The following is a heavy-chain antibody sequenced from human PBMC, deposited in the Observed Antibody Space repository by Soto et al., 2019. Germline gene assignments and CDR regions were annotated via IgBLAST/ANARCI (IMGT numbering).Heavy chain of an antibody. CDR3: AKAHDSLWFGSNFDYFDY. J-gene: IGHJ4*02. CDR2: ISYDGSNK. D-gene: IGHD3-10*01. CDR1: GFTFSSYG. V-gene: IGHV3-30*18. Sequence: GGSLRLSCAASGFTFSSYGMHWVRQAPGKGLEWVAVISYDGSNKYYADSVKGRFTISRDNSKNTLYLQMNSLRAEDTAVYYCAKAHDSLWFGSNFDYFDYWGQGTLVTVSS.